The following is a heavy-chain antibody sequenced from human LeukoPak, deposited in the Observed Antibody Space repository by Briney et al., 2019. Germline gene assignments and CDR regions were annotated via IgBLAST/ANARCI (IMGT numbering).Heavy chain of an antibody. CDR1: GFTFSNYA. CDR2: ISSSGSTI. Sequence: GGSLRLSCAASGFTFSNYAMSWVRQAPGKGLEWVSYISSSGSTIYYADSVKGRFTISRDNAKNSLYLQMNSLRAEDTAVYYCARASGGELKIDYWGQGTLVTVSS. CDR3: ARASGGELKIDY. J-gene: IGHJ4*02. V-gene: IGHV3-48*03. D-gene: IGHD1-26*01.